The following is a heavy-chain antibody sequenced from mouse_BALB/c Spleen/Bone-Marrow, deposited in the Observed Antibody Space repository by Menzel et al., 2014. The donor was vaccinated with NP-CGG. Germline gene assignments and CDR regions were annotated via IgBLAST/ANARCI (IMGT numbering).Heavy chain of an antibody. CDR3: TRSNYGYWYFDV. D-gene: IGHD1-1*01. CDR2: INPSNGGT. V-gene: IGHV1S81*02. CDR1: GYTFSSYY. Sequence: QVQLQQSGAELVKPGASVKLSCKASGYTFSSYYMYWVKQRPGQGLEWIGEINPSNGGTKFNEKFKSKATLTVDKSSSTAYMQLSSLTPEDSAVYYCTRSNYGYWYFDVWGAGTTVTVSS. J-gene: IGHJ1*01.